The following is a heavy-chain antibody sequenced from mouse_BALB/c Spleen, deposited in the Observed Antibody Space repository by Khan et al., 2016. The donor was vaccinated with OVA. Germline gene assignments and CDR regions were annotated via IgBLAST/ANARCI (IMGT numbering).Heavy chain of an antibody. CDR2: IWSDGST. D-gene: IGHD2-12*01. CDR1: VFSLITYG. Sequence: VELVESGPGLVQPSQSLSITCTVSVFSLITYGVHWVRQSPGKGLEWLGVIWSDGSTDYNAAFISRLSITKDNSKSQVFFKMNSLQADDTAIYYCARNSYRYDFTYWGRGTLVTVSA. V-gene: IGHV2-2*01. CDR3: ARNSYRYDFTY. J-gene: IGHJ3*01.